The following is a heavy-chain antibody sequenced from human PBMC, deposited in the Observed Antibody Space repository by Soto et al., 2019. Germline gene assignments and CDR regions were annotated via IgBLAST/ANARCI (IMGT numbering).Heavy chain of an antibody. Sequence: SQTLSLTCAISGDSVSSNSAAWNWIRQSPSRGLEWLGRTYYRSKWYNDYAVSVKSRITINPDTSKNQFSLQLNSVTPEDTAVYYRARGGVTGDLHYYYYYMDVWGKGTTVTVSS. CDR2: TYYRSKWYN. CDR3: ARGGVTGDLHYYYYYMDV. J-gene: IGHJ6*03. D-gene: IGHD7-27*01. V-gene: IGHV6-1*01. CDR1: GDSVSSNSAA.